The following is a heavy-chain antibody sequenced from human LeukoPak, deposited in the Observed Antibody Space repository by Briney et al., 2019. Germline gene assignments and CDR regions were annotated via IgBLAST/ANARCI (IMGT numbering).Heavy chain of an antibody. CDR1: GFTFSSYA. J-gene: IGHJ4*02. CDR2: ISGSGGST. V-gene: IGHV3-23*01. CDR3: AKEVGYDSSGYDDY. D-gene: IGHD3-22*01. Sequence: PGGSLRLSCAASGFTFSSYAMSWVRQAPGKGLEWVSAISGSGGSTYYADSVKGRFTISRDNSKNTLYLQLNSLRAEDTAVYYCAKEVGYDSSGYDDYWGQGTLVTVSS.